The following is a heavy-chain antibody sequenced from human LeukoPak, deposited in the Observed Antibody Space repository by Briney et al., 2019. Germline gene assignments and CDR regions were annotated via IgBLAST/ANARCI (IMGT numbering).Heavy chain of an antibody. D-gene: IGHD6-19*01. CDR3: TRAVAGHPD. CDR1: GVAFSNYY. V-gene: IGHV4-34*01. CDR2: INHSGYT. Sequence: SETLSLTCAVSGVAFSNYYWSWVRQSPRKGLEWIGEINHSGYTNYNPSLKSRVTMSIDTSKNQFSLMLTSVTAADTAVYYCTRAVAGHPDWGQGTLVTVSS. J-gene: IGHJ4*02.